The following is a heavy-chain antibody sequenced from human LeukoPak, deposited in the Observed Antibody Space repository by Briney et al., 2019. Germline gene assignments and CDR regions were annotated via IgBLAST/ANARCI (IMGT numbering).Heavy chain of an antibody. J-gene: IGHJ4*02. CDR1: GGSVSSGSYY. CDR3: ARSGHCSSTSCYAGLGY. Sequence: SETLSLTCTVSGGSVSSGSYYWSWIRQPPGKGLEWIGYIYYSGSTNYNPSLKSRVTISVDTSKNQFSLKLSSVTAADTAVYYCARSGHCSSTSCYAGLGYWGQGTLVTVSS. CDR2: IYYSGST. V-gene: IGHV4-61*01. D-gene: IGHD2-2*01.